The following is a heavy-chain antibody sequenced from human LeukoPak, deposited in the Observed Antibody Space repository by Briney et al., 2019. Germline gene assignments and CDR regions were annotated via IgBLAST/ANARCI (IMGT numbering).Heavy chain of an antibody. D-gene: IGHD6-19*01. J-gene: IGHJ4*02. CDR1: GYTFTIYG. CDR2: IIAIFGTA. Sequence: SVTVSFTASGYTFTIYGISWVRQAPGQGLEWMGGIIAIFGTANYAQKFQGRVTITADESTSTAYLELSSLRSEDTAVYYCARKSSGWYRFDYWGQGTLVTVSS. CDR3: ARKSSGWYRFDY. V-gene: IGHV1-69*13.